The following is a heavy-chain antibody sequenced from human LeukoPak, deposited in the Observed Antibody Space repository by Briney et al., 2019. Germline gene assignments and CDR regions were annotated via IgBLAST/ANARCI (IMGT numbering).Heavy chain of an antibody. Sequence: ASVKVSCKTSGYTFTAYYMHWVRQAPGQGLEWMGWINPNSGGTNYAQKFQGRVTMTRDTSISTAYMELSRLRSDDTAVYYCANLGHSGSYSDYWGQGTLVTVSS. D-gene: IGHD3-10*01. CDR1: GYTFTAYY. CDR2: INPNSGGT. CDR3: ANLGHSGSYSDY. J-gene: IGHJ4*02. V-gene: IGHV1-2*02.